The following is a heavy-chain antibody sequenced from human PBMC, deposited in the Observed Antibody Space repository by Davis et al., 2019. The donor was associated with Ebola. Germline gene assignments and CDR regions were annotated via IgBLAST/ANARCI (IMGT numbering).Heavy chain of an antibody. J-gene: IGHJ3*02. Sequence: SVKVSCKASGDTFISYAISWVRQAPGQGLEWMGGIIPIFGTTNYAQKFQGRVTIIADESTSTAYMELRSLRSDDTAVYYCARDQDNCGGDCSDAFDIWGQGTMVTVSS. D-gene: IGHD2-21*02. CDR2: IIPIFGTT. CDR3: ARDQDNCGGDCSDAFDI. CDR1: GDTFISYA. V-gene: IGHV1-69*13.